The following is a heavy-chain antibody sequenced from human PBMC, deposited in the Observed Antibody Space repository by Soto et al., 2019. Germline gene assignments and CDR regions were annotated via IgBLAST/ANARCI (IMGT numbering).Heavy chain of an antibody. CDR2: IYHSGST. Sequence: QVPLQESGPGLVKPSETLSLTCAVSGYSISSGYYWGWVRQPPGKGLEWIGSIYHSGSTYYNPSLKSRVTISVDTSKNQFSLKLSSVTAADTAVYYCARISFYDFWSGYPDYWGQGTLVTVSS. D-gene: IGHD3-3*01. CDR3: ARISFYDFWSGYPDY. J-gene: IGHJ4*02. CDR1: GYSISSGYY. V-gene: IGHV4-38-2*01.